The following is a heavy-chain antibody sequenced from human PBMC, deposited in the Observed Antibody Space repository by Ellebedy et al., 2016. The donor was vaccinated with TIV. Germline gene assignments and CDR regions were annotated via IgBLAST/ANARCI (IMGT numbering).Heavy chain of an antibody. V-gene: IGHV4-39*01. CDR2: VYYSGSP. Sequence: MPSETLSLACSVSGGSVSSTSYYWAWIRQPPGKGLEYIGSVYYSGSPYYNPSFKSRVTLSADTSKNQFSLNLRTVTAADTAVYYCARTDPWQPTDDWGQGILVSVSS. J-gene: IGHJ4*02. CDR3: ARTDPWQPTDD. CDR1: GGSVSSTSYY. D-gene: IGHD2-21*02.